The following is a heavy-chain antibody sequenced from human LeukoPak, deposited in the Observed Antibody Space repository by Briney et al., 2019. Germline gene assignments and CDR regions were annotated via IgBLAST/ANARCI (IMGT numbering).Heavy chain of an antibody. CDR2: INHSGST. V-gene: IGHV4-34*01. CDR1: GGSFSGYY. J-gene: IGHJ4*02. D-gene: IGHD5-18*01. CDR3: ARERDTAMVRGFSNDY. Sequence: KPSETLSLTCAVYGGSFSGYYWSWIRQPSGKGLEWIGEINHSGSTNHNPSLKSRVTISVDTSKNQFSLKLSSVTAADTAVYYCARERDTAMVRGFSNDYWGQGTLVTVSS.